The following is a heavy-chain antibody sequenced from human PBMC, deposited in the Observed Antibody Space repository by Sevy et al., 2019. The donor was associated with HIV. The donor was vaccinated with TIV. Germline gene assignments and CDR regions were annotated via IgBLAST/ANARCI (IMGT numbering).Heavy chain of an antibody. Sequence: GGSLRLSCAASGFTFSSYWMSWVRQAPGKGLEWVANIKQDGSEKYYVDSVKGRFTISRDNAKNSLYLQMNSLRAEDTAVYYCARRVDYSTTNWFDPWGQGTLVTVSS. CDR2: IKQDGSEK. V-gene: IGHV3-7*01. J-gene: IGHJ5*02. CDR1: GFTFSSYW. CDR3: ARRVDYSTTNWFDP. D-gene: IGHD4-4*01.